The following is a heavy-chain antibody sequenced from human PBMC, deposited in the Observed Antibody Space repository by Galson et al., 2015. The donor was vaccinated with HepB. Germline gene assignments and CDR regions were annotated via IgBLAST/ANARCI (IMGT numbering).Heavy chain of an antibody. V-gene: IGHV3-30*18. CDR1: GFTFSNNG. J-gene: IGHJ4*02. D-gene: IGHD7-27*01. Sequence: SLRLSCAASGFTFSNNGMHWVRQAPGKGLEWVALIAHDGSNTNYAVSVKGRFTISRDNLKNMLYLEMLSLRPEDTAVYYCAKGAHWGTNDPFDHWGQGTLVTVS. CDR3: AKGAHWGTNDPFDH. CDR2: IAHDGSNT.